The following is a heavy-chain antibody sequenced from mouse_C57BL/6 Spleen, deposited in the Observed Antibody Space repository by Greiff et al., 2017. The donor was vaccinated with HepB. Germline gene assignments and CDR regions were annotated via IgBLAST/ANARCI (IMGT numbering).Heavy chain of an antibody. Sequence: VQLQQSGPELVKPGASVKLSCKASGYTFTNYYMNWVKQSHGKGLEWIGDINPNNGGTSYNQKFKGKATLTVDNSSSTAYMELRSLRSEDSAVYYCAKGDGNCDYFDYWGQSTTLTVAS. CDR2: INPNNGGT. V-gene: IGHV1-26*01. D-gene: IGHD2-1*01. CDR1: GYTFTNYY. CDR3: AKGDGNCDYFDY. J-gene: IGHJ2*01.